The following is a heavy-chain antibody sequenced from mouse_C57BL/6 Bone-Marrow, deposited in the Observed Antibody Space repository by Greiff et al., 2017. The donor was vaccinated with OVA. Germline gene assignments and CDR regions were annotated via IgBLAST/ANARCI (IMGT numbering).Heavy chain of an antibody. Sequence: EVQRVESGGGLVKPGGSLKLSCAASGFTFSSYAMSWVRQTPEKRLEWVATISDGGSYTYYPDNVKGRFTISRDNAKNNLYLQMSHLKSEDTAMYYCARGLLRCGFAYWGQGTLVTVSA. CDR3: ARGLLRCGFAY. J-gene: IGHJ3*01. CDR1: GFTFSSYA. D-gene: IGHD1-1*01. V-gene: IGHV5-4*01. CDR2: ISDGGSYT.